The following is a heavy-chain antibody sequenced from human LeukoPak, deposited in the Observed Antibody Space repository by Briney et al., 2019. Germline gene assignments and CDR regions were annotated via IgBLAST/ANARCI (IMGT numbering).Heavy chain of an antibody. CDR1: GGSISSYY. CDR2: IFYSGST. CDR3: ARDVVDNFYNNSVYYGRGVFDI. V-gene: IGHV4-59*01. D-gene: IGHD3-22*01. Sequence: PSETLSLTCTVSGGSISSYYWSWIRQPPGKGLEWIGYIFYSGSTSYNPSLKSRVTISSDTSQNQFSLRLTSVTAAATALYYCARDVVDNFYNNSVYYGRGVFDIWGQGTMVTVCS. J-gene: IGHJ3*02.